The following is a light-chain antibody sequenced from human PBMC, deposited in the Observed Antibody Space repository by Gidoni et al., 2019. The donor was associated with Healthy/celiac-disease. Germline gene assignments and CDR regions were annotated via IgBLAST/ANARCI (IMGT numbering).Light chain of an antibody. J-gene: IGLJ2*01. CDR3: QAWDSSTVV. CDR2: QDS. V-gene: IGLV3-1*01. Sequence: SHELTQPPSVSVSPGQTASITCSGDKLGDKYACWYQQKPGQSPVLVIDQDSKRPSGLPERFAGTNGGNTATLTISGTQAMDEADYYCQAWDSSTVVFGGGTKLTVL. CDR1: KLGDKY.